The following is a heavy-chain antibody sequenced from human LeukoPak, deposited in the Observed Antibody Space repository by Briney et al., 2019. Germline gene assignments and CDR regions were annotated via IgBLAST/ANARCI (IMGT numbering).Heavy chain of an antibody. CDR1: GGSMSSYY. V-gene: IGHV4-59*01. Sequence: SETLSLTCTVSGGSMSSYYWTWIRQPPGKGLEWIGYIYYSGSTNYNPSLKSRVTISVDTSKNQFSLKLRSVTAADTAVYYCARGCGGDCYSDDAFDIWGQGTMVTVSS. J-gene: IGHJ3*02. D-gene: IGHD2-21*02. CDR3: ARGCGGDCYSDDAFDI. CDR2: IYYSGST.